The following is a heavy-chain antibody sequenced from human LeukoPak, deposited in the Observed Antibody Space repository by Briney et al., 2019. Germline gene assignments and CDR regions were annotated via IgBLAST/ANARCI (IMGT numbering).Heavy chain of an antibody. CDR3: VRGYSFGPYGMDV. J-gene: IGHJ6*02. Sequence: PGGSLRLSCAASGFTVSGNYMTWVRQAPGKGLEWVSVLYSGGRTYYTDSMKGRFTISRDNSKNTLYLQMNSLTPEDTAVYFCVRGYSFGPYGMDVWGQGTTVTVSS. V-gene: IGHV3-53*01. D-gene: IGHD2-15*01. CDR2: LYSGGRT. CDR1: GFTVSGNY.